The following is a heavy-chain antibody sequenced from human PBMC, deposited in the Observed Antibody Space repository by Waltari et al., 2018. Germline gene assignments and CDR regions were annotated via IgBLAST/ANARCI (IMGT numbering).Heavy chain of an antibody. V-gene: IGHV4-39*01. D-gene: IGHD5-12*01. J-gene: IGHJ3*01. CDR2: VSYKGAT. CDR3: ATYIGASIGTAAFDV. Sequence: GLVRRPPGQGLEWLGTVSYKGATYSGPSLKSRVTLSRDTSKNQLSLTLGSVTATDTAVYYCATYIGASIGTAAFDVWGQGTLVSVSS.